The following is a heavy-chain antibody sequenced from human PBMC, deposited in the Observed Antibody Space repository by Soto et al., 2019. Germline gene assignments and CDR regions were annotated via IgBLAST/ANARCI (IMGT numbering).Heavy chain of an antibody. D-gene: IGHD6-13*01. J-gene: IGHJ3*02. CDR3: ARQQLVTSDAFDI. V-gene: IGHV5-51*01. CDR2: IYPGDSDT. Sequence: PGESLKISCKGSGYSFTSYWIGRVRQMPGKGLEWMGIIYPGDSDTRYSPSFQGQVTISAGKSISTAYLQWSSLKASDTAMYYCARQQLVTSDAFDIWGQGTMVTVSS. CDR1: GYSFTSYW.